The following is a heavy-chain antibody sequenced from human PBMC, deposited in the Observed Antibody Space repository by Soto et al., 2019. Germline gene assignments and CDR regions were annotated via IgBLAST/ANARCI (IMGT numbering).Heavy chain of an antibody. J-gene: IGHJ5*02. CDR2: IYHSGST. Sequence: SETLSLTXVVSGDSIASSYWWSWVRQPPGKGLEWIGYIYHSGSTYYNPSLKSRVTISVDRSKNQFSLKLSSVTAADTAVYYCARGLASTQDNWFDPWGQGALVTVSS. V-gene: IGHV4-4*02. CDR3: ARGLASTQDNWFDP. CDR1: GDSIASSYW.